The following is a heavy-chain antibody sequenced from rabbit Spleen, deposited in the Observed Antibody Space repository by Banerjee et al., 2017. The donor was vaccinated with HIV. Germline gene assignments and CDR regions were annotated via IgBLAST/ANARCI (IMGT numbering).Heavy chain of an antibody. V-gene: IGHV1S45*01. D-gene: IGHD4-1*01. J-gene: IGHJ6*01. Sequence: QEQLVESGGGLVQPEGSLTLTCTASGIDFSSYYYMCWVRQAPGKGPEWIGCIYTGNSGRTCYTSWANGRFTISKTSSTTVTLQMTSLTAADTATYFCARDLDGVIGWNFGWWGPGTLVTVS. CDR3: ARDLDGVIGWNFGW. CDR1: GIDFSSYYY. CDR2: IYTGNSGRT.